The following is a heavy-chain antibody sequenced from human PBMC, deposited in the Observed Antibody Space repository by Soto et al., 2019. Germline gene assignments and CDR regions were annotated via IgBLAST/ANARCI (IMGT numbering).Heavy chain of an antibody. J-gene: IGHJ6*02. CDR1: GGSISSYY. D-gene: IGHD6-19*01. CDR3: ARDRGYSSSPMDV. V-gene: IGHV4-59*01. Sequence: KTSETLSLTCTVSGGSISSYYWSWIRQPPGKGLEWIGYIYYSGSTNYNPSLKSRVTISVDTSKNQFSLKLSSVTAADTAVYYCARDRGYSSSPMDVWGQGTTVTVS. CDR2: IYYSGST.